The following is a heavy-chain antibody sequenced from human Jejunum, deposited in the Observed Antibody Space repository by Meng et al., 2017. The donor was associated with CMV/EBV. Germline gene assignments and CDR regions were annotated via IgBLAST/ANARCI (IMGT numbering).Heavy chain of an antibody. D-gene: IGHD3-10*01. J-gene: IGHJ4*02. CDR3: ARNARGSGY. Sequence: SCAASGFTVSTYWMTWVRQAPGKGLEWVANIKQDGSEKYYVDSVKGRFTISRDNAKTSLFLQMNSLRAEDTAMYYCARNARGSGYWGQGTLVTVSS. CDR2: IKQDGSEK. V-gene: IGHV3-7*01. CDR1: GFTVSTYW.